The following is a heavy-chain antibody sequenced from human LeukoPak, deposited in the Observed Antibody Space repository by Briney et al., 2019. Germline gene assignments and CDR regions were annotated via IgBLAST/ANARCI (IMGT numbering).Heavy chain of an antibody. V-gene: IGHV3-48*02. CDR3: ATDSHYAFDF. J-gene: IGHJ4*02. CDR2: VRPGDSAR. D-gene: IGHD4-17*01. CDR1: GFTFSNYP. Sequence: GGSLRLSCAAFGFTFSNYPMNWVRQAPGKGLEWVSNVRPGDSARSYADSVRGRFTISRDDAKNSLYLQMNSLRDEDTAVYYCATDSHYAFDFWGLGTLVPVSS.